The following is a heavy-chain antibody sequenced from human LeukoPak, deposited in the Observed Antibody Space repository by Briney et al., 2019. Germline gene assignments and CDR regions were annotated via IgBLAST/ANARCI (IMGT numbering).Heavy chain of an antibody. CDR1: GYTFTGYY. Sequence: ASVKVSCKASGYTFTGYYMHWVRQAPGQGLEWMGRINPNSGGTNYAQKFQGRVTMTRDTSISTAYMELSRLRYDDTAVYYCARDKYYDYVWGSYRPDYWGQGTLVAVSS. J-gene: IGHJ4*02. CDR2: INPNSGGT. V-gene: IGHV1-2*06. CDR3: ARDKYYDYVWGSYRPDY. D-gene: IGHD3-16*02.